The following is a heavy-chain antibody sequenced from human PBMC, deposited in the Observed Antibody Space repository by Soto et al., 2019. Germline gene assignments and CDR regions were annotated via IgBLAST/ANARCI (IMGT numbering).Heavy chain of an antibody. J-gene: IGHJ4*02. V-gene: IGHV3-15*01. CDR1: GFTFSNAW. CDR3: TTDVPVLRYFDWLFTPDY. Sequence: GGSLRLSCAASGFTFSNAWMSWVRQAPGKGLEWVGRIKSKTDGGTTDYAAPVKGRFTISRDDSKNTLYLQMNSLKTEDTAVYYCTTDVPVLRYFDWLFTPDYWGQGTLVTVSS. CDR2: IKSKTDGGTT. D-gene: IGHD3-9*01.